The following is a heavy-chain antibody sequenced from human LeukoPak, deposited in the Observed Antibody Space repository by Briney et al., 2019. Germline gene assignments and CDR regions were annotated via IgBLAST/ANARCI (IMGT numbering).Heavy chain of an antibody. Sequence: GGSLRLSCAASGFTFSNLAMGWVRQAPGKGLAWVSGISGSGGGTYYVDSVRGRFTISRDNAKNSLYLQMNSLRAEDTAVYYCAREGYYGVCDYWGQGTLVTVSS. V-gene: IGHV3-23*01. CDR2: ISGSGGGT. D-gene: IGHD4-17*01. J-gene: IGHJ4*02. CDR3: AREGYYGVCDY. CDR1: GFTFSNLA.